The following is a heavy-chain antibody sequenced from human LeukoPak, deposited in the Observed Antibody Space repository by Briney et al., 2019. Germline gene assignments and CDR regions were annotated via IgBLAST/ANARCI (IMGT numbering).Heavy chain of an antibody. CDR3: ARGGWDSSGYTALYYFDY. V-gene: IGHV1-8*01. Sequence: ASVKVSCNASGYPFTSYDINSGRQATGQGHEWMRWTNPKSANAGYSQKFQDRATMTRNTSVSTDYMEMSTLSSEDTAIYYCARGGWDSSGYTALYYFDYWGQGTLVAVSS. CDR1: GYPFTSYD. J-gene: IGHJ4*02. D-gene: IGHD3-22*01. CDR2: TNPKSANA.